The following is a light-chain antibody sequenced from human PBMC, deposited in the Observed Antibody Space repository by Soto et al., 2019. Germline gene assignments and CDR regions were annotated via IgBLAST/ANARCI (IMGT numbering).Light chain of an antibody. CDR2: GAS. CDR3: QQYGSSPWT. V-gene: IGKV3-20*01. J-gene: IGKJ1*01. CDR1: QSVSCCY. Sequence: EIVLTHSPGTLALSPGEGATLTVSASQSVSCCYLAWYQQKPGQVPRLLIYGASSRATGIPDRFSGSGSGTDFTLTISRLEPEDIAVYYCQQYGSSPWTFGEGTKVDIK.